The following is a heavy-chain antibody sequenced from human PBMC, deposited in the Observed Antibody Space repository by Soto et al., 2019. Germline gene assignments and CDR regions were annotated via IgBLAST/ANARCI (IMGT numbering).Heavy chain of an antibody. J-gene: IGHJ4*02. CDR2: IIPIFGTA. D-gene: IGHD1-1*01. CDR1: GGTFSSYA. V-gene: IGHV1-69*13. Sequence: SVKVSCKASGGTFSSYAISWVRQAPGQGLEWMGGIIPIFGTANYAQKFQGRVTITADESTSTAYMELSSLRSEDTAVYYCARDSSPGNWFDYWGQGTLVTVSS. CDR3: ARDSSPGNWFDY.